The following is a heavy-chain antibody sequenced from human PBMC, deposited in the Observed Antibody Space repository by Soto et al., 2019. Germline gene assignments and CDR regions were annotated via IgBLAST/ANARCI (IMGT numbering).Heavy chain of an antibody. CDR2: IIPIFGTA. Sequence: QVQLVQSGAEVKKPGSSVKVSCKASGGTFSSYAISWVRQAPGQGLEWMGGIIPIFGTANYAQKFQGRVTITGDEYTSTAYMELSSLRSEDTAVYYCARDIGATYGYNYVYFDYWGQGTLVTVSS. V-gene: IGHV1-69*01. CDR3: ARDIGATYGYNYVYFDY. D-gene: IGHD5-12*01. CDR1: GGTFSSYA. J-gene: IGHJ4*02.